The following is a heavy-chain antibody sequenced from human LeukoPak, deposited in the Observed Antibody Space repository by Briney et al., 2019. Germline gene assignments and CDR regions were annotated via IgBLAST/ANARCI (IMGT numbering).Heavy chain of an antibody. V-gene: IGHV4-34*01. CDR2: INHSGST. CDR3: ARVRNYYDSSGYYYGWYFDL. D-gene: IGHD3-22*01. CDR1: GGSFSGYY. Sequence: SETLSLTCAVYGGSFSGYYWSWIRQPPGKGLEWIGEINHSGSTNYNPSLKSRVTISVDTSKNQFSLKLSSVTAADTAVYYCARVRNYYDSSGYYYGWYFDLWGRGTLVTVSA. J-gene: IGHJ2*01.